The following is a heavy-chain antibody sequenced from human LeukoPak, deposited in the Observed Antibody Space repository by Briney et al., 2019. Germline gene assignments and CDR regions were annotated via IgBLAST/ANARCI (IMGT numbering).Heavy chain of an antibody. V-gene: IGHV3-9*03. CDR1: GFTFDDYA. CDR3: AKSFSSSWYYYYYMDV. D-gene: IGHD6-13*01. J-gene: IGHJ6*03. Sequence: GGSLRLSCAASGFTFDDYAMHWVRHAPGKGLEWVSGISWNSGSIGYADSVKGRFTISRDNAKNSLYLQMNSLRAEDMALYYCAKSFSSSWYYYYYMDVWGKGTTVTVSS. CDR2: ISWNSGSI.